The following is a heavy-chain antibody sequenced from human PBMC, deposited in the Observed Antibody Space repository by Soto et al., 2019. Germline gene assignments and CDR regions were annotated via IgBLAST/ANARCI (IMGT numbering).Heavy chain of an antibody. CDR2: ISAYNGNT. J-gene: IGHJ4*02. Sequence: ASVKVSCKASGYTFTSYGISWVRQAPGQGLEWMGWISAYNGNTNYAQKLQGRVTMTTDTSTSTAYMELRSLRSDDTAVYYCARDWDYYDSSGYSYWGQGTLVTVS. CDR1: GYTFTSYG. CDR3: ARDWDYYDSSGYSY. V-gene: IGHV1-18*04. D-gene: IGHD3-22*01.